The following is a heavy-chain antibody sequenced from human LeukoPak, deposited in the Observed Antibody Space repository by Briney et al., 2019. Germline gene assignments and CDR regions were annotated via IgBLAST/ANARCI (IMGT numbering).Heavy chain of an antibody. Sequence: SQTLSLTCTVSGGSISSGGYYWSWIRQHPGKGLEWIGYIYYSGSTYYNPSLKSRVTISVDTSKNQFSLKLSSVTAADTAVYYCARDSSIANYYYYYGMDVWGQGTTVTVSS. CDR1: GGSISSGGYY. V-gene: IGHV4-31*03. CDR3: ARDSSIANYYYYYGMDV. J-gene: IGHJ6*02. CDR2: IYYSGST.